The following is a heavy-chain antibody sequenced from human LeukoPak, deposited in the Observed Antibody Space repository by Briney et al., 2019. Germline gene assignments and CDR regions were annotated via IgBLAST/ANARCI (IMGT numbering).Heavy chain of an antibody. Sequence: ASVKVSCKSSGYTFTGYYMHWVRQAPGQGLEWMGWINPNSGGTNYAQKFQGRVTMTRDTSISTAYMELRMLRSDDTAVYYCARRDRYCSSTSCYSVVDPWGQGTLVTVSS. D-gene: IGHD2-2*01. CDR3: ARRDRYCSSTSCYSVVDP. CDR1: GYTFTGYY. CDR2: INPNSGGT. V-gene: IGHV1-2*02. J-gene: IGHJ5*02.